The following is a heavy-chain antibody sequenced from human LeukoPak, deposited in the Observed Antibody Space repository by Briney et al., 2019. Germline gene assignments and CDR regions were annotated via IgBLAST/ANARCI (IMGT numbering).Heavy chain of an antibody. Sequence: GASVKVSCKASGGTFSSYAISWVRQAPGQGLEWMGGIIPIFGTANYAQKFQGRVTITADESTSTAYMELSSLRSEDTAVYYCASSTYYDFWSGYYFDHWGQGTLVTVSS. V-gene: IGHV1-69*13. CDR2: IIPIFGTA. CDR1: GGTFSSYA. CDR3: ASSTYYDFWSGYYFDH. D-gene: IGHD3-3*01. J-gene: IGHJ4*02.